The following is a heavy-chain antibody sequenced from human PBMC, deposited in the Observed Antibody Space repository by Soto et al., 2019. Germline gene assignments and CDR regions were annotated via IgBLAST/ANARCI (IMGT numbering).Heavy chain of an antibody. D-gene: IGHD2-15*01. CDR1: GGSISSSSYY. J-gene: IGHJ4*02. V-gene: IGHV4-39*01. CDR2: IYYSGST. Sequence: KPSETLSLTCTVSGGSISSSSYYWGWIRQPPGKGLEWIGSIYYSGSTYYNPSLKSRVTISVDTSKNQFSLKLSSVTAADTAVYYCARHLGLHYCSGGSCSNYFDYWGQGTLVTVSS. CDR3: ARHLGLHYCSGGSCSNYFDY.